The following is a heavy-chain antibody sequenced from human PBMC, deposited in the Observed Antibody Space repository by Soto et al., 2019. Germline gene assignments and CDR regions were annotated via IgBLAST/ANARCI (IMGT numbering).Heavy chain of an antibody. J-gene: IGHJ4*02. Sequence: GASVKVSCKASGYTFTSYGISWVRQAPGQGLEWMGWISAYNGNTNYAQKLQGRVTMTKDTSTSTAYMELRSLRSDDTAVYYCARDNGITIFGVPETFDYWGQGTLVTVSS. CDR3: ARDNGITIFGVPETFDY. CDR1: GYTFTSYG. D-gene: IGHD3-3*01. V-gene: IGHV1-18*04. CDR2: ISAYNGNT.